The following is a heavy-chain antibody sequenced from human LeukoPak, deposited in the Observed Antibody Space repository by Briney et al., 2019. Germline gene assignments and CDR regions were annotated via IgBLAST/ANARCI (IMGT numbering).Heavy chain of an antibody. Sequence: ASVKVSCKASGYTFTSYYMHWVRQAPGQGLEWIGIIDPGGGSTSYAQKFQGRVTMTRDTSTSTVYMELSSLRSEDTAVYYCARAYPMVRGVIPQVRYYYYYMDVWGKGTTVTVSS. V-gene: IGHV1-46*01. CDR1: GYTFTSYY. CDR2: IDPGGGST. CDR3: ARAYPMVRGVIPQVRYYYYYMDV. J-gene: IGHJ6*03. D-gene: IGHD3-10*01.